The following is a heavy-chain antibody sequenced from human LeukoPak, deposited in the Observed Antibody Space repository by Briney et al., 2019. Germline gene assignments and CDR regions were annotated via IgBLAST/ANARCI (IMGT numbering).Heavy chain of an antibody. Sequence: GGSLRLSCAASGFTFSSYWMSWVRQAPGKGLEWVANIKQDGSEKYYVDSVKGRFTISRDNAKNSLYLQMNSLRAEDTAVYYCARDAGKDSYYDFWSGYPWYYWGQGTLVTVSS. CDR3: ARDAGKDSYYDFWSGYPWYY. J-gene: IGHJ4*02. CDR1: GFTFSSYW. D-gene: IGHD3-3*01. V-gene: IGHV3-7*01. CDR2: IKQDGSEK.